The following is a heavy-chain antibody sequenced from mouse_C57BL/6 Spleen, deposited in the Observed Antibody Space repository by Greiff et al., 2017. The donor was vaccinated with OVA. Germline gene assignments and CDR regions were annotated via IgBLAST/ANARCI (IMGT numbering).Heavy chain of an antibody. CDR3: TTPGSSLYYAMDY. Sequence: VQLQQSGAELVRPGASVKLSCTASGFNIKDDYMHWVKQRPDQGLEWIGWIDPENGDTEYASKFQGKATITADTSSNPAYLQLSSLTSEDTAVYYCTTPGSSLYYAMDYWGQGTSVTVSS. J-gene: IGHJ4*01. CDR2: IDPENGDT. V-gene: IGHV14-4*01. CDR1: GFNIKDDY. D-gene: IGHD1-1*01.